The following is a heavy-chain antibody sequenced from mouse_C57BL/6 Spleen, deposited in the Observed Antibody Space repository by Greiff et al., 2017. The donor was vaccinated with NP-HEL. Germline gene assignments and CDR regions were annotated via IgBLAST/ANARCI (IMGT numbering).Heavy chain of an antibody. CDR1: GYTFTSYW. Sequence: QVQLQQPGAELVRPGTSVTLSCKASGYTFTSYWMHWVKQRPGQGLEWIGVIDPSDSYTNYNQTFKGKATLTVDTSSSTAYMQLSSLTSEDSAVYYCARGITTVVAKGYFDYWGQGTTLTVSS. J-gene: IGHJ2*01. CDR2: IDPSDSYT. V-gene: IGHV1-59*01. CDR3: ARGITTVVAKGYFDY. D-gene: IGHD1-1*01.